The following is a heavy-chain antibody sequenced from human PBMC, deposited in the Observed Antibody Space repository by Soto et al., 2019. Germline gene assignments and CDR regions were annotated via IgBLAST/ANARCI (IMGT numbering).Heavy chain of an antibody. CDR3: ARDPPRGTSMGYFDY. CDR1: GFTFSSYG. D-gene: IGHD2-15*01. J-gene: IGHJ4*02. V-gene: IGHV3-33*01. CDR2: IWYDGSNK. Sequence: QVQLVESGGGVVQPGRSLRLSCAASGFTFSSYGMHWVRQAPGKGLEWVAVIWYDGSNKYYADSVKGRFTISRDNSKNTLDLQMNSLRAEDTAVYYCARDPPRGTSMGYFDYWGQGTLVTVSS.